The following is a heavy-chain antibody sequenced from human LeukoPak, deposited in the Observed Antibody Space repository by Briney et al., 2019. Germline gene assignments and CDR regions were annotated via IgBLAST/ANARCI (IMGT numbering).Heavy chain of an antibody. CDR2: IYHSGST. D-gene: IGHD2-21*02. J-gene: IGHJ3*02. V-gene: IGHV4-30-2*01. CDR3: ARGLTYCGGDCLEGDAFDI. CDR1: GGSISSGGYS. Sequence: SETLSLTCAVSGGSISSGGYSWSWIRQPPGKGLEWIGCIYHSGSTYYNPSLKSRVTMSVDRSKNQFSLKLSSVTAADTAVYYCARGLTYCGGDCLEGDAFDIWGQGTMVTVSS.